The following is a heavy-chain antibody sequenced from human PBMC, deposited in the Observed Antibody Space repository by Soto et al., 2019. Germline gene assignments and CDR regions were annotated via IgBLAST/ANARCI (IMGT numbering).Heavy chain of an antibody. D-gene: IGHD3-3*01. Sequence: QVPMVQSGAEVKKPGASGKGSCKASGYTLTSSYMQWVRPAPGQGLEWMGMINPTSDYTDYAQKFQGRVTLNTDTSTRTVYMELSSLRSEGRAMYCCAIGGFAINAFDIGGEETIITVTS. CDR3: AIGGFAINAFDI. J-gene: IGHJ3*02. CDR2: INPTSDYT. CDR1: GYTLTSSY. V-gene: IGHV1-46*01.